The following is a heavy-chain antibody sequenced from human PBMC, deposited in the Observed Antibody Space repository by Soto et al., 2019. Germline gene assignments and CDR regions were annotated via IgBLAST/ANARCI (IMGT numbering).Heavy chain of an antibody. Sequence: NPGGSLRLSCAASGFTFSDYYMSWIRQAPGKGLEWVSYISSSGSTIYYADSVKGRFTISRDNAKNSLYLQMNSLRAEDTAVYYCARSDSSGWYRMRYYYGMDVWGQGTTVTVSS. D-gene: IGHD6-19*01. CDR3: ARSDSSGWYRMRYYYGMDV. CDR2: ISSSGSTI. V-gene: IGHV3-11*01. CDR1: GFTFSDYY. J-gene: IGHJ6*02.